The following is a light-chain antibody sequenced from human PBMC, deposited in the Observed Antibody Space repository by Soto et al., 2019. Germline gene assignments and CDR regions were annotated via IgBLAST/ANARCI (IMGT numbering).Light chain of an antibody. CDR3: HQYKNWPPIT. Sequence: EILMTQSPATLSVSPGETATLSCRASQSVSTKLAWYQQKPGQAPRLLINGASTRATGVPARFSGSASGTEFTLTISGLQSEDFAVYYCHQYKNWPPITFGQGTRLEI. CDR2: GAS. CDR1: QSVSTK. V-gene: IGKV3-15*01. J-gene: IGKJ5*01.